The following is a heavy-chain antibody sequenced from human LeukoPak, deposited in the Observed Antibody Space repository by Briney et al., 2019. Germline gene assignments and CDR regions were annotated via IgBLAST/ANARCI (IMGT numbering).Heavy chain of an antibody. CDR3: ARGRYIYGSPDDAFDI. D-gene: IGHD5-18*01. J-gene: IGHJ3*02. Sequence: PSETLSLTCTVSGGSISSSSNYWGWIRQPPGKGLEWIGSIYYSGTTYYNPSLKSRVTMSVDTSKNQFSLKLNSVTAADTAVYYCARGRYIYGSPDDAFDIWGQGTMVTVSS. V-gene: IGHV4-39*07. CDR1: GGSISSSSNY. CDR2: IYYSGTT.